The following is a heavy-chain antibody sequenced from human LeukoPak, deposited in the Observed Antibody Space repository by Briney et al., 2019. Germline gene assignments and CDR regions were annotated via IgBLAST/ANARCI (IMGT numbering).Heavy chain of an antibody. V-gene: IGHV3-49*04. CDR3: TRAEHIVVETAIGGTGDY. CDR1: GFTFSNYW. J-gene: IGHJ4*02. Sequence: GGSLRLSCAASGFTFSNYWMNWVRQAPGKGLEWVGFIRSKAYGGTTEYAASVKGRFTISRDDSKSIAYLQMNSLKTEDTAVYYCTRAEHIVVETAIGGTGDYWGQGTLVTVSS. D-gene: IGHD2-21*02. CDR2: IRSKAYGGTT.